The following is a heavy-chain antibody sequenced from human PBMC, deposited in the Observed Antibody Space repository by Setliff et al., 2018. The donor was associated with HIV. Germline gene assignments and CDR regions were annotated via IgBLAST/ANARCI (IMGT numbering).Heavy chain of an antibody. V-gene: IGHV4-34*01. CDR1: GGSFSDDY. CDR2: INHAGRT. CDR3: ARCSGRFGAVTWFDP. J-gene: IGHJ5*02. D-gene: IGHD3-10*02. Sequence: PSETLSLTCAVYGGSFSDDYWSWIRQPPGRGMEWIGEINHAGRTNYNPSLKSRVIMAVDASKSQISLNPTSVTAADTAVYYCARCSGRFGAVTWFDPWGHGMLVTVSS.